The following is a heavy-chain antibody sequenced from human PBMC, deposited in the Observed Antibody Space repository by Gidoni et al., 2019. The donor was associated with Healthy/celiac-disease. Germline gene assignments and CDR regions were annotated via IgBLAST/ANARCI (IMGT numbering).Heavy chain of an antibody. D-gene: IGHD1-20*01. J-gene: IGHJ6*02. CDR1: GGTFSSYA. CDR2: IIPIFGTA. V-gene: IGHV1-69*06. CDR3: ARDQGITGTLRLSGMDV. Sequence: QVQLVQSGAEVTKPGSSVKVSCKASGGTFSSYAISWVRQATGQGLEWMGGIIPIFGTANYAQKFQGRDTITADKSTSTAYMELSSMRSEDTAVYYCARDQGITGTLRLSGMDVWGQGTTVTVSS.